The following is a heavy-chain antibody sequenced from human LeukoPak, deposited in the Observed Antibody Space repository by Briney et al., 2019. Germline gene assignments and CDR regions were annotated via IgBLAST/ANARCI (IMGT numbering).Heavy chain of an antibody. J-gene: IGHJ4*02. CDR2: ISGSGGST. V-gene: IGHV3-23*01. CDR1: GFTLDHHA. D-gene: IGHD1-26*01. CDR3: AKDAGATTYFDY. Sequence: GRSLRLSCAGSGFTLDHHAMSWVRQAPGKGLEWVSAISGSGGSTYYADSVKGRFTISRDNSKNTLYLQMNSLRAEDTAVYYCAKDAGATTYFDYWGQGTLVTVSS.